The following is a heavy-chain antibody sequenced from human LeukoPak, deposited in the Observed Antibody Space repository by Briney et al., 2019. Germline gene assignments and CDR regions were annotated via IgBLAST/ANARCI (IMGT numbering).Heavy chain of an antibody. CDR1: GRSFSGYY. CDR3: ARAFRITIFGVPLGGVAFDI. V-gene: IGHV4-34*01. D-gene: IGHD3-3*01. J-gene: IGHJ3*02. Sequence: SETLSLTCAVYGRSFSGYYWSWIRQPPGKGLEWIGEINHSGSTNHNPSLKSRVTISVDTSKNQFSLKLSSVTAADTAVYYCARAFRITIFGVPLGGVAFDIWGQGTMVTVSS. CDR2: INHSGST.